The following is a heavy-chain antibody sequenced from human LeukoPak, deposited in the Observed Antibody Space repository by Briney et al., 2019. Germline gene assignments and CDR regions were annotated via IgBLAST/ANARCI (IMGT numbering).Heavy chain of an antibody. D-gene: IGHD5-18*01. CDR1: GFTFSSYS. CDR2: ISSSSSYI. CDR3: ARDRDTAMALFDY. V-gene: IGHV3-21*04. Sequence: GGSLRLSCAASGFTFSSYSMNWVRQAPGKGLEWVSSISSSSSYIYYADSVKGRFTISRDNAKNSLYLQMNSLRAEDTALYYCARDRDTAMALFDYWGQGTLVTVSS. J-gene: IGHJ4*02.